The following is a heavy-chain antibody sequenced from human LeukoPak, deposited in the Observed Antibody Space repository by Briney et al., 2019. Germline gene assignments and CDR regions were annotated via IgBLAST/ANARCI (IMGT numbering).Heavy chain of an antibody. J-gene: IGHJ4*02. CDR2: ISGSGGST. V-gene: IGHV3-23*01. D-gene: IGHD2-15*01. CDR3: PKSTRSHY. Sequence: QSAGSLRLSCAASAFTFSSFAMRWVRQAQGKGLEWGSAISGSGGSTSYADSVKGLFTFSRYNCTATLYMQMNRLKAAATSLYSCPKSTRSHYWGQGTLV. CDR1: AFTFSSFA.